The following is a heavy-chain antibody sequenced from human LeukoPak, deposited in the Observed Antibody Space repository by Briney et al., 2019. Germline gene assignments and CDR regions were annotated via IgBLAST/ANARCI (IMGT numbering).Heavy chain of an antibody. V-gene: IGHV4-61*02. CDR3: ARGGRDGYNSNY. CDR2: IYTSGST. CDR1: GGSISSGSYY. D-gene: IGHD5-24*01. J-gene: IGHJ4*02. Sequence: SQTLSLTCTVSGGSISSGSYYWSWIRQPAGKGLEWIGRIYTSGSTNYNPSLKSRVTISVDTSKNQFSLKLSSVTAADTAVYYCARGGRDGYNSNYWGQGTLVTVSS.